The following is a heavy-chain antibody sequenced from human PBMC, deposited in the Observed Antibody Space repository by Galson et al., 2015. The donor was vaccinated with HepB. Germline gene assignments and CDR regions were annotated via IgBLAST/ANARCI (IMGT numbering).Heavy chain of an antibody. CDR1: GFTFSSYA. CDR2: ISYDGSNK. V-gene: IGHV3-30-3*01. J-gene: IGHJ6*04. CDR3: ARGPRV. Sequence: SLRLSCEASGFTFSSYAMHWVRQAPGKGLEWVAVISYDGSNKYYADSVKGRFTISRDNSKNTLYLQMNSLRAEDTAVYYCARGPRVWGKGTTVTVSS.